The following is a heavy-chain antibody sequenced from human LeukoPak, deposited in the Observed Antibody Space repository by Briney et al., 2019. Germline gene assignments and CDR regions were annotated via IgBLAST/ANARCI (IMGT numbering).Heavy chain of an antibody. J-gene: IGHJ4*02. V-gene: IGHV4-31*02. CDR1: GGSISSGGYY. CDR3: ARGHYYDSSGYYPFFDY. Sequence: SETLSLTCTVSGGSISSGGYYWSWIRQHPGKGLGWIGYIYYSGSTYYNPSLKSRVTISVNTSKNQFSLKLSSVTAADTAVYYCARGHYYDSSGYYPFFDYWGQGTLVTVSS. CDR2: IYYSGST. D-gene: IGHD3-22*01.